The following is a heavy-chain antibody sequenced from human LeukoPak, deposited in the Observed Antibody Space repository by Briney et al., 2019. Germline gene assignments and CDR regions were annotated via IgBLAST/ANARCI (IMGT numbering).Heavy chain of an antibody. J-gene: IGHJ5*02. D-gene: IGHD6-6*01. CDR2: INPNSRST. V-gene: IGHV1-2*02. Sequence: ASVKVSFKASGYSFTGYYMHWVRQAPGQGLEWMGWINPNSRSTYYAEKFQGRVTMTRDTSISTAYMEAKGLRPDDTAVYYCAREVGGAVRPGNWFDPWGQGTLVTVSS. CDR3: AREVGGAVRPGNWFDP. CDR1: GYSFTGYY.